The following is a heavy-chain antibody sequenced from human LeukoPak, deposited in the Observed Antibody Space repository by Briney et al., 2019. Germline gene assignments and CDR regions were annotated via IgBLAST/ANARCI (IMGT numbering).Heavy chain of an antibody. V-gene: IGHV4-59*11. Sequence: SETLSLTCTVSGGSISSHYCGWIRQPPGKGLEWIGYIYYSGSTNYNPSLKSRVTISVDTSKKQVSLNLGSVTAADTAVYYCARDRSDLEYWGQGTLVTVSS. CDR3: ARDRSDLEY. CDR1: GGSISSHY. CDR2: IYYSGST. J-gene: IGHJ4*02.